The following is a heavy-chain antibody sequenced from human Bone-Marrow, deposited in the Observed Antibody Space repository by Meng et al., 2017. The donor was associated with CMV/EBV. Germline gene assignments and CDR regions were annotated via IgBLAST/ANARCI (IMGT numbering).Heavy chain of an antibody. J-gene: IGHJ4*02. V-gene: IGHV3-74*01. Sequence: VPLVESGGGLVQPGGSLRLSCAVSGFTFGIYLMHWVRQAPGKGLVWVSRINSDGSSTSYADSVKGRFTISRDNAKNTLYLQMNSLRAEDTAVYYCASDSAMVRGVLEVWGQGTLVTVSS. CDR2: INSDGSST. D-gene: IGHD3-10*01. CDR1: GFTFGIYL. CDR3: ASDSAMVRGVLEV.